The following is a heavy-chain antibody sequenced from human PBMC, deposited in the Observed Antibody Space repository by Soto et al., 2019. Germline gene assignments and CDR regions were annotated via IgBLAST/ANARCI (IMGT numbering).Heavy chain of an antibody. J-gene: IGHJ4*02. CDR3: ARAMTTLDFDY. D-gene: IGHD4-4*01. Sequence: GSLRLSCAASGFTFSSYWMHWVRQAPGKGLVWVSRINSDGSSTSYADSVKGRFTISRDNAKNTLYLQMNSLRAEDTAVYYCARAMTTLDFDYWGQGTLVTVSS. V-gene: IGHV3-74*01. CDR1: GFTFSSYW. CDR2: INSDGSST.